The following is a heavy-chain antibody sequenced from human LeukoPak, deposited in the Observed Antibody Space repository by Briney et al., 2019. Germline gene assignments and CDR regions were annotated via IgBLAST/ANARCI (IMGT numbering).Heavy chain of an antibody. CDR2: ISGSGGST. CDR1: GFTFSSYA. J-gene: IGHJ4*02. V-gene: IGHV3-23*01. CDR3: AKDTSYDYVWGSYRYYYFDY. D-gene: IGHD3-16*02. Sequence: GGSLRLSCAASGFTFSSYAMSWVRQAPGKGLEWVSAISGSGGSTYYADSVKGRFTIFRDNSKNTLYLQMDSLRAEDTAVYYCAKDTSYDYVWGSYRYYYFDYWGQGTLVTVSS.